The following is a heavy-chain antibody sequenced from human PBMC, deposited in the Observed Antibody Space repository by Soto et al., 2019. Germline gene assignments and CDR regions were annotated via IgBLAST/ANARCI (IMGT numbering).Heavy chain of an antibody. J-gene: IGHJ3*02. D-gene: IGHD3-3*01. CDR2: MNPNSGNT. Sequence: ASVKVSCKASGYTFTSYDINWVRQATGQGLEWMGWMNPNSGNTGYAQKFQGRVTMTRNTSISTAYMELSSLRSEDTAVYYCASWPREYYDFWSGGPNAFDIWGQGTMVT. V-gene: IGHV1-8*01. CDR1: GYTFTSYD. CDR3: ASWPREYYDFWSGGPNAFDI.